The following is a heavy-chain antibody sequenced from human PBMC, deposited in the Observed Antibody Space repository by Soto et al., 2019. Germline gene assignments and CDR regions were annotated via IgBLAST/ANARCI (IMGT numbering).Heavy chain of an antibody. CDR3: ARILFGRSVAGGYFYMDV. J-gene: IGHJ6*03. D-gene: IGHD6-19*01. CDR1: GFSLSNGKVG. V-gene: IGHV2-26*01. Sequence: HVTLKESGPVLVKPTETLTLTCTVSGFSLSNGKVGVSWIRQPPGKALEWLAHIFSNDEKSYRTSLKSRLTISDDTSKSQVVLTMTNVDPVDTATYYCARILFGRSVAGGYFYMDVWGKGTTVTVYS. CDR2: IFSNDEK.